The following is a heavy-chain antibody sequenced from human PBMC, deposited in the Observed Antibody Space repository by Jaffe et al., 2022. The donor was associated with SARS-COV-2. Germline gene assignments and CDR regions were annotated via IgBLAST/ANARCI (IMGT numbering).Heavy chain of an antibody. J-gene: IGHJ6*02. Sequence: QVQLQQSGPGLVRPSQTLLLTCTISGDSVSSNIATWTWIRQSPSGGLEWLGRTYYRSKWYNEYAISVKSRMTINSDTSRNQFSLQLNSVTPEDTAVYYCVRGGHTYHDVDVWGQGTTVTVSS. CDR2: TYYRSKWYN. CDR1: GDSVSSNIAT. CDR3: VRGGHTYHDVDV. V-gene: IGHV6-1*01.